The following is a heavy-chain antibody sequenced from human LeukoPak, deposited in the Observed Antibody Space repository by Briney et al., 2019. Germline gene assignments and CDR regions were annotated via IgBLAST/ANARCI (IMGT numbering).Heavy chain of an antibody. J-gene: IGHJ4*02. CDR3: ARGQRGITMVRGVIIGFHY. CDR1: GGSFSGYY. V-gene: IGHV4-34*01. D-gene: IGHD3-10*01. CDR2: INHSGST. Sequence: SETLSLTCAVYGGSFSGYYWSWIRQPPGKGLEWIGEINHSGSTNYNPSLKSRVTISVDTSKNQFSLKLSSVTAADTAVYYCARGQRGITMVRGVIIGFHYWGQGTLVTVSS.